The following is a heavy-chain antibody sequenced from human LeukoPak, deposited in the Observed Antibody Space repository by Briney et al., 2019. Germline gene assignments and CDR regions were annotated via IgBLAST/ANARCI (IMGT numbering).Heavy chain of an antibody. J-gene: IGHJ6*02. CDR2: MNPNSGNT. V-gene: IGHV1-8*01. CDR3: ARVKSTYYYYGMDV. Sequence: ASVKASCKASGYTFTSYDINWVRQATGQGLEWMGWMNPNSGNTGYAQKFQGRVTMTRNTSISTAYMELSSLRSEDTAVYYCARVKSTYYYYGMDVWGQGTTVTVSS. CDR1: GYTFTSYD.